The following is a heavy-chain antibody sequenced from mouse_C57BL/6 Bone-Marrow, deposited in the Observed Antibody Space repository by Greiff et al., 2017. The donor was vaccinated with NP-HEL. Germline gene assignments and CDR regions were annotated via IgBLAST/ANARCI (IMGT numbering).Heavy chain of an antibody. CDR2: ILPGSGST. Sequence: QVQLQQSGAELMKPGASVKLSCKATGYTFTGYWIEWVKQRPGHGLEWIGEILPGSGSTNYNEKFKGKATFTSDTSSNTAYMQLSSLTTEDSAIYYCAREIYDGYSLHWYFDVWGTGTTVTVSS. CDR3: AREIYDGYSLHWYFDV. CDR1: GYTFTGYW. J-gene: IGHJ1*03. D-gene: IGHD2-3*01. V-gene: IGHV1-9*01.